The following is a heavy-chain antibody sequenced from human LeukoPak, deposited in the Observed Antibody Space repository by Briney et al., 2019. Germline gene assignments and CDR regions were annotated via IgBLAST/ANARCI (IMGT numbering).Heavy chain of an antibody. J-gene: IGHJ4*02. CDR3: ARFHIMVVTAGLLDY. CDR2: IYYSGST. Sequence: PSETLSLTCTVSGGSLSSSSYYWGWIRQPPGKGLEWIGSIYYSGSTYYNPSLKSRVTISVDTSKNQFSLKLSSVTAADTAVYYCARFHIMVVTAGLLDYWGQGTLVTVSS. V-gene: IGHV4-39*01. D-gene: IGHD2-21*02. CDR1: GGSLSSSSYY.